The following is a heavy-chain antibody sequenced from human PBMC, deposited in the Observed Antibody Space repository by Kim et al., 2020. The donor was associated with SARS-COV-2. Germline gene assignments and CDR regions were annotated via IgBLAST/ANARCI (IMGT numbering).Heavy chain of an antibody. CDR3: VRWRTPSKYCGMDV. CDR1: GFTFSSYY. CDR2: ISGTSSTI. V-gene: IGHV3-48*02. Sequence: GGSLRLSCAASGFTFSSYYMNWVRQAPGKGLEWLSYISGTSSTIYYADSVKGRFTISRDNARNSLDLQMNSLRDEDTGVYYCVRWRTPSKYCGMDVWGQGTTVTVSS. D-gene: IGHD1-1*01. J-gene: IGHJ6*02.